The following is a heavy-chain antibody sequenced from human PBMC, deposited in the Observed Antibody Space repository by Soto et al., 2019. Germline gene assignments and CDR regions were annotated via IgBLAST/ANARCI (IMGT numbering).Heavy chain of an antibody. D-gene: IGHD1-20*01. CDR1: GGSISGSYYY. J-gene: IGHJ4*02. V-gene: IGHV4-39*01. CDR2: VFYTGFT. CDR3: ASSRKGYNWNYFVP. Sequence: SETLSLTCAVSGGSISGSYYYWGWLRQSPGRGPEWIGSVFYTGFTSYKPSLVRRGSVSVDTSKNQFSLRSSAVTAAGSYQSYCASSRKGYNWNYFVPWGQGGLVTV.